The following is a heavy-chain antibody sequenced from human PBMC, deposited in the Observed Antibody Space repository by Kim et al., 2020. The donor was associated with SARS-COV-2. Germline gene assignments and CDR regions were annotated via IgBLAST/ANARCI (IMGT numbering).Heavy chain of an antibody. CDR1: GFTFSSYS. V-gene: IGHV3-48*02. J-gene: IGHJ3*02. Sequence: GESLRLSCAASGFTFSSYSMNWVRQAPGKGLEWVSYISSSSSTIYYADSVKGRFTISRDNAKNSLYLQMNSLRDEDTAVYYCASPRIAVAVDAFDIWGQGTMVTVSS. CDR2: ISSSSSTI. CDR3: ASPRIAVAVDAFDI. D-gene: IGHD6-19*01.